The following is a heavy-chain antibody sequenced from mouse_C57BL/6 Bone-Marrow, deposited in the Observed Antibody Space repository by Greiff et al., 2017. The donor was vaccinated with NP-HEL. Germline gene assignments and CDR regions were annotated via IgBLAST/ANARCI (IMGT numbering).Heavy chain of an antibody. CDR1: GFTFSSYA. CDR2: ISDGGSYT. V-gene: IGHV5-4*01. CDR3: ARLVAY. Sequence: EVQLVESGGGLVKPGGSLKLSCAASGFTFSSYAMSWVRQTPEKRLEWVATISDGGSYTYYPDNVKGRFTISRDNAKNNLYLQMSHLKSEDTAMYYCARLVAYWGQGTLVTVSA. J-gene: IGHJ3*01.